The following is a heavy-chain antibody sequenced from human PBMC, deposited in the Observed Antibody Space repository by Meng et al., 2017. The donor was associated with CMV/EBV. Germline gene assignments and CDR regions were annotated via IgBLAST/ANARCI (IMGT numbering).Heavy chain of an antibody. D-gene: IGHD2-15*01. CDR2: IKQDGSEK. J-gene: IGHJ6*02. Sequence: GESLKISCAASGFTFSSYWMSWVRQAPGKGLEWVANIKQDGSEKYYVDSVKGRFTISRDNAKNSLYLQMNSLRAEDTAVYYCARDSSRGYCSGGSCYNPDWGQGTTVTVSS. CDR1: GFTFSSYW. CDR3: ARDSSRGYCSGGSCYNPD. V-gene: IGHV3-7*01.